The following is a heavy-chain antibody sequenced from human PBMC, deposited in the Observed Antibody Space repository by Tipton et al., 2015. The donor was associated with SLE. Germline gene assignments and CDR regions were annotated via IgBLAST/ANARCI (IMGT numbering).Heavy chain of an antibody. D-gene: IGHD7-27*01. Sequence: TLSLTCTVSGDSISSGGYYWSWIRQHPGKGLEWIGHIYYTGSTNYNPSLKSRVTISVDTSENQFSLTLNSVTAADTAVYYCARTRPSTGDHVYGGQGTLLTVSS. CDR3: ARTRPSTGDHVY. CDR2: IYYTGST. V-gene: IGHV4-31*03. CDR1: GDSISSGGYY. J-gene: IGHJ4*02.